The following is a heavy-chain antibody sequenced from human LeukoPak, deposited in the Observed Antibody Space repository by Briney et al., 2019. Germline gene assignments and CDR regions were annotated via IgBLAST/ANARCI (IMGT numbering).Heavy chain of an antibody. CDR2: IYHSGTT. CDR3: ATMMYGSGNYYNSDY. D-gene: IGHD3-10*01. V-gene: IGHV4-38-2*02. J-gene: IGHJ4*02. Sequence: PSETLSLTCSVSNYSISRTYHWGWIRQPPGKGLEWIGTIYHSGTTYYSPSLKSRVTISIHTSKNQFSLRLTSVTAADTAVYYCATMMYGSGNYYNSDYWGQGTLVIVSS. CDR1: NYSISRTYH.